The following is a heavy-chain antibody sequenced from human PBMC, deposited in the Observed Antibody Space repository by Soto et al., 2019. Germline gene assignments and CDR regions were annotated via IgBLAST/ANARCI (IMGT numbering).Heavy chain of an antibody. Sequence: XVCLRLSCAACGFSFSSYAMSWVRQAPGKGLEWVSAIGGSGGSTYYADSVKGRFTISRDNSKNTLYLQMNSLRDEDKAVYYCAKGVPMATWGQGTMVTV. V-gene: IGHV3-23*01. CDR1: GFSFSSYA. J-gene: IGHJ4*02. CDR2: IGGSGGST. D-gene: IGHD5-18*01. CDR3: AKGVPMAT.